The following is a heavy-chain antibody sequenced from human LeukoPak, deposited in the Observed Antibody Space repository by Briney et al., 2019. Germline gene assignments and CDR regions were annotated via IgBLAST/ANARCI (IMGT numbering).Heavy chain of an antibody. CDR2: IKQDGSEK. J-gene: IGHJ4*02. Sequence: PGGSLRLSCAASGFTFSSYWMSWVRQAPGKGLEWVANIKQDGSEKYYVDSVKGRFTISRDNAKNSLYLQMNSLRAEDTAGYFCARGPLVVVAATPLADYWGQGTLVTVSS. V-gene: IGHV3-7*01. D-gene: IGHD2-15*01. CDR1: GFTFSSYW. CDR3: ARGPLVVVAATPLADY.